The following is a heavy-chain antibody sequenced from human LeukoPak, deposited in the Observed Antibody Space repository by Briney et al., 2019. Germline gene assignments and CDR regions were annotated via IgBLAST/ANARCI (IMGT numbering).Heavy chain of an antibody. V-gene: IGHV1-2*02. CDR2: INPNSGGT. D-gene: IGHD6-13*01. CDR1: GYTFTGYY. J-gene: IGHJ4*02. CDR3: ARDLTRVAAAGQY. Sequence: ASVKVSCKASGYTFTGYYMHWVRQAPGQGLEWMGWINPNSGGTNYAQKFQGRVTMTRDTSISTAYMELRSLRSDDTAVYYCARDLTRVAAAGQYWGQGTLVTVSS.